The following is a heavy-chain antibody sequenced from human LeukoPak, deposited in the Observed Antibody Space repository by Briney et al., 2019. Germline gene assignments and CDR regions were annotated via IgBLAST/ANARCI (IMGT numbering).Heavy chain of an antibody. Sequence: SVKVSCKASGGTFSSYAISWVRQAPGQGLEWMGRIIPIFGTANYAQKSQGRVTITTDESTSTAYMELSSLRSEDTAVYYCASEGVRYFDWLSPFDYWGQGTLVTVSS. D-gene: IGHD3-9*01. J-gene: IGHJ4*02. CDR2: IIPIFGTA. CDR1: GGTFSSYA. CDR3: ASEGVRYFDWLSPFDY. V-gene: IGHV1-69*05.